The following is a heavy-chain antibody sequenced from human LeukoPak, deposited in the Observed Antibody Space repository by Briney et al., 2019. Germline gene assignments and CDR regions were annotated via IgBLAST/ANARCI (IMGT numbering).Heavy chain of an antibody. J-gene: IGHJ4*02. CDR1: GGSISSSSYY. D-gene: IGHD3-22*01. CDR3: ARLQYYYDSNGYYSLYYFDY. CDR2: IYYSGST. V-gene: IGHV4-39*01. Sequence: SETLSLTCSVSGGSISSSSYYWGWIRQPPGKGLEWIGNIYYSGSTYYNPSLRSRLTISLDTSKNQFSLTLSSVTAADTAVYYCARLQYYYDSNGYYSLYYFDYWGQGTVVTVSS.